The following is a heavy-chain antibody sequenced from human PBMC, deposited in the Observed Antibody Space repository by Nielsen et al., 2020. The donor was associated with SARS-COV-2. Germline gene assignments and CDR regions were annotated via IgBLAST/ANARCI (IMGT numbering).Heavy chain of an antibody. CDR3: ATLGELLWDY. CDR2: ISSSSSTI. V-gene: IGHV3-48*02. J-gene: IGHJ4*02. Sequence: GESLKIYCAASGFTFSSYSMNWVRQAPGKGLEWVSYISSSSSTIYYADSVKGRFTISRDNAKNSLYLQMNSLRDEDTAVYYCATLGELLWDYWGQGTLVTVSS. CDR1: GFTFSSYS. D-gene: IGHD3-10*01.